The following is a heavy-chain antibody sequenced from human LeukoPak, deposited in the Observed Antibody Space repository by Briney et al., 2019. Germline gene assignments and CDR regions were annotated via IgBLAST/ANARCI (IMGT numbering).Heavy chain of an antibody. V-gene: IGHV3-9*01. D-gene: IGHD3-9*01. CDR3: AKGSDDILTGFLRGHGYFDY. J-gene: IGHJ4*02. CDR2: ISWNSGSI. CDR1: GFTFDDYA. Sequence: PCRSLRLSCAASGFTFDDYAMHRVRQAPGKDLEWVSGISWNSGSIRYADSVKARFTISRDNAKNSLYLQMNSLRPEDTALYYCAKGSDDILTGFLRGHGYFDYWGQGTLVTVSS.